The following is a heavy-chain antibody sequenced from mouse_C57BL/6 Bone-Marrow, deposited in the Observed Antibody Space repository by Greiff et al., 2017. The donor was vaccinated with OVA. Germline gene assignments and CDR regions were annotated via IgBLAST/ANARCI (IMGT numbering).Heavy chain of an antibody. CDR3: ARDYYGSSWRFAY. D-gene: IGHD1-1*01. CDR1: GFTFTDYY. Sequence: EVQLQQSGPELVKPGASVKISCKASGFTFTDYYMNWVRQSQGKSLEWIGDINPNTGGTSYTQKFKDKATLTVDKSSNTTYMELRSLTSEDSAVYYCARDYYGSSWRFAYWGQGTLVTVSA. CDR2: INPNTGGT. J-gene: IGHJ3*01. V-gene: IGHV1-26*01.